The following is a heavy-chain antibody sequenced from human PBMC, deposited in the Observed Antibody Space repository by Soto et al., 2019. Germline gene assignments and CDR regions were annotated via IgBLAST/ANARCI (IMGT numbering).Heavy chain of an antibody. D-gene: IGHD3-10*01. Sequence: EVQLLESGGGLVQPGGSLRLSCAASGFTFNNYAMTWVRQAPGKGLEWVSAISGGGDTTSYADSVKGRFTLSRDGSKNTLYLAMSSLRAADTALYYCAKGRGGSGSLTPRVDFWGQGTLVTVSS. CDR2: ISGGGDTT. CDR1: GFTFNNYA. V-gene: IGHV3-23*01. J-gene: IGHJ4*02. CDR3: AKGRGGSGSLTPRVDF.